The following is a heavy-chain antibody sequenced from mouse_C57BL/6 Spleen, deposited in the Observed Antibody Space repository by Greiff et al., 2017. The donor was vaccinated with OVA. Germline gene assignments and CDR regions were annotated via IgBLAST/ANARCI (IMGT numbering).Heavy chain of an antibody. CDR2: IHPNSGST. CDR1: GYTFTSYW. D-gene: IGHD2-4*01. J-gene: IGHJ4*01. Sequence: QVQLQQPGAELVKPGASVKLSCKASGYTFTSYWMHWVKQRPGQGLEWIGMIHPNSGSTNYNEKFKSKATLTVDKSSSTAYMQLSSLTSEDSAVYYCARDDYGYDAMDYWGQGTSVTVSS. CDR3: ARDDYGYDAMDY. V-gene: IGHV1-64*01.